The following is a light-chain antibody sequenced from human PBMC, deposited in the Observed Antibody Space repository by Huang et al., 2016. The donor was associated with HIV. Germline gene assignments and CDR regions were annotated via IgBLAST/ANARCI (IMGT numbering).Light chain of an antibody. CDR3: QQYSSYPWT. CDR2: AAS. Sequence: AIRITQSPSSLSASTGDRVTITCRANQDISDYLAWYHQKPGKAPKLLIYAASTLQSGVPSRFSGSGSGTEFTLTISCLQSEDSATYYCQQYSSYPWTFGQGTKVEIK. J-gene: IGKJ1*01. CDR1: QDISDY. V-gene: IGKV1-8*01.